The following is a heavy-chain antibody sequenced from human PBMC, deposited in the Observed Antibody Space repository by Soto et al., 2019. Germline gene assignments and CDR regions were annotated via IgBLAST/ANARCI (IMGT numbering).Heavy chain of an antibody. D-gene: IGHD5-18*01. CDR1: GGSISNYY. J-gene: IGHJ4*02. CDR3: ARHRYSYGVYYFDY. Sequence: KPSETLSLTCTVSGGSISNYYWSWIRQPPGKGLEWIGYIYYSGSTNYNPSLKSRVTIKLSSVTAADTAVYYCARHRYSYGVYYFDYWGQGTLVTVSS. CDR2: IYYSGST. V-gene: IGHV4-59*08.